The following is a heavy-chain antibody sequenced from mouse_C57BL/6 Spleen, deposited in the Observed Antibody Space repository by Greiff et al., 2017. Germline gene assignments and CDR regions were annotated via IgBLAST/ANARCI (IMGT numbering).Heavy chain of an antibody. V-gene: IGHV1-82*01. CDR1: GYAFSSSW. J-gene: IGHJ3*01. Sequence: QVQLQQSGPELVKPGASVKISCKASGYAFSSSWMNWVKQRPGKGLEWIGRIYPGDGDTNYNGKFKGKATLTADKSSSTAYMQLSSLTSEDSAVYFCAANYYGSSSPFAYWGQGTLVTVSA. CDR3: AANYYGSSSPFAY. CDR2: IYPGDGDT. D-gene: IGHD1-1*01.